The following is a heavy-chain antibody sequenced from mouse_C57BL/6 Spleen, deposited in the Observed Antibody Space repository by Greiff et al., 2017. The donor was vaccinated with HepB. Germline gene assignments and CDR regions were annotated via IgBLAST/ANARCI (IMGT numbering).Heavy chain of an antibody. CDR3: ARKRDWYWYFDV. Sequence: QVQLKESGPGLVQPSQSLSITCTVSGFSLTSYGVHWVRQSPGKGLEWLGVIWSGGSTDYNAAFISRLSISKDNSKSQVFFKMNSLQADDTAIYYCARKRDWYWYFDVWGTGTTVTVSS. J-gene: IGHJ1*03. V-gene: IGHV2-2*01. D-gene: IGHD3-3*01. CDR2: IWSGGST. CDR1: GFSLTSYG.